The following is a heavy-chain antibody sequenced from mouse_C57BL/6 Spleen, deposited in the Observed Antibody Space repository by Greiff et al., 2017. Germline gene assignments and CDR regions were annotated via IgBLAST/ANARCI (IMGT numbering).Heavy chain of an antibody. D-gene: IGHD2-3*01. CDR2: IDPNSGGP. CDR1: GYTFTSYW. J-gene: IGHJ2*01. V-gene: IGHV1-72*01. Sequence: QVQLQQPGAELVKPGASVTLSCKASGYTFTSYWMHWVKQRPGRGLEWIGRIDPNSGGPKYNEKFNIKATLPVDNPSSTADMKLSSRKSEDSAVYYCARCYDEYFDYWGQGTTLTVSA. CDR3: ARCYDEYFDY.